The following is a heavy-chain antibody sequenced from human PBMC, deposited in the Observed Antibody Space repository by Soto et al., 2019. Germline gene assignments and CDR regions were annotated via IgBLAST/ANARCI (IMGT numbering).Heavy chain of an antibody. J-gene: IGHJ6*02. Sequence: SETLSLTCAVYGGSFSGHYWSWIRQPPGKGLEWIGEINHSGSTNYNPSLKSRVTISVDTSKNQFSLKLSSVTAADTAVYYCARGPLDGHGMDVWGQGTTVTVSS. CDR1: GGSFSGHY. D-gene: IGHD2-8*01. CDR2: INHSGST. CDR3: ARGPLDGHGMDV. V-gene: IGHV4-34*01.